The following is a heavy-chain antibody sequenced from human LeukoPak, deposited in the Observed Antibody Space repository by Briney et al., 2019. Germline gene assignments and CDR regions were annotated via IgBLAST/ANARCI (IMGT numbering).Heavy chain of an antibody. D-gene: IGHD1-26*01. CDR3: TTEDSGSLDDAFDI. J-gene: IGHJ3*02. CDR1: GFTFGTHT. V-gene: IGHV3-49*03. CDR2: IRSSGTT. Sequence: GGSLSLSCTTSGFTFGTHTMHWFRQAPGKGLQWIGFIRSSGTTQYAASVKGRFTISRDDSKNTLYLQMNSLKTEDTAVYYCTTEDSGSLDDAFDIWGQGTMVTVSS.